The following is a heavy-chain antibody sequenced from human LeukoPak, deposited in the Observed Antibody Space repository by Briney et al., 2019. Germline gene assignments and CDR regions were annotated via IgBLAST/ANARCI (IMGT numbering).Heavy chain of an antibody. Sequence: SETLSLTCAVSGYSISSGYYWGWIRQPPGKGLEWIGSIYHSGSTYYNPSLKSRVTISVDTSKNQFSLKLSSVTAADTAVYYCAAYCSGGSCYSDSDYWGQGTLVTVFS. CDR1: GYSISSGYY. CDR2: IYHSGST. J-gene: IGHJ4*02. D-gene: IGHD2-15*01. V-gene: IGHV4-38-2*01. CDR3: AAYCSGGSCYSDSDY.